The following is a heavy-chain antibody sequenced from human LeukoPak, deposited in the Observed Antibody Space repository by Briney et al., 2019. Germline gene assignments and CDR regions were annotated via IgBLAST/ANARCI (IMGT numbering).Heavy chain of an antibody. CDR3: AKYCTNGVFQVVAFDI. D-gene: IGHD2-8*01. V-gene: IGHV3-30*02. Sequence: PGGCLRLSCAVHGFTFSSSGIHWGRQAPGKGLGCKTFIRYDGSNKYYAVSVEGRFTISRDNSKNTLYMQMSSLRAEDTAVYYCAKYCTNGVFQVVAFDIWGQGTMVTVSS. CDR1: GFTFSSSG. CDR2: IRYDGSNK. J-gene: IGHJ3*02.